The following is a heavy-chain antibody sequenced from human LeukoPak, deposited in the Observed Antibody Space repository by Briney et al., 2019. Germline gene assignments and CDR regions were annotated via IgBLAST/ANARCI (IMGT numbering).Heavy chain of an antibody. CDR3: ASQQGYYYGSGDDAFDI. V-gene: IGHV3-30*02. CDR2: IRYDGSNK. D-gene: IGHD3-10*01. Sequence: GGSLGLSCAASGFSFSSYGMHWVRQAPGKGLEWVAFIRYDGSNKYYADSVKGRFTISRDNSKNTLYLQMNSLRAEDTAVYYCASQQGYYYGSGDDAFDIWGQGTMVTVSS. CDR1: GFSFSSYG. J-gene: IGHJ3*02.